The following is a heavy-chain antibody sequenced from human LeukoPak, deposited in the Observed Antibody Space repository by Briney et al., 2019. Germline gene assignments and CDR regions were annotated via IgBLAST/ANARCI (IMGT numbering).Heavy chain of an antibody. CDR1: GFTFSAYA. Sequence: GGSLRLSCAASGFTFSAYAVSWVRQAPGKGLEWVSTIGPSGATTLYADSVKGRFTISRDNSRNTLYLQMNSLRADDTAVYYCAKRAVSGMYFFDYWGQGSLVIVSS. V-gene: IGHV3-23*01. CDR2: IGPSGATT. CDR3: AKRAVSGMYFFDY. J-gene: IGHJ4*02.